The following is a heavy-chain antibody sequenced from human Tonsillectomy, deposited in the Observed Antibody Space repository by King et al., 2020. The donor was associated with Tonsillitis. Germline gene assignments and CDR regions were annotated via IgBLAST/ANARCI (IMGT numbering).Heavy chain of an antibody. CDR2: MNPNSGNT. CDR3: ARGEHYYGSGSSAGDY. D-gene: IGHD3-10*01. V-gene: IGHV1-8*01. CDR1: GYTFTSYD. Sequence: QVQLVQSGAEVKKPGASVKVSCKASGYTFTSYDINWVRQATGQGLEWRGWMNPNSGNTGYAQKLQGRVTMPRNTSISTAYMELSSLRSEDTAVYYCARGEHYYGSGSSAGDYWGQGTLVTVSS. J-gene: IGHJ4*02.